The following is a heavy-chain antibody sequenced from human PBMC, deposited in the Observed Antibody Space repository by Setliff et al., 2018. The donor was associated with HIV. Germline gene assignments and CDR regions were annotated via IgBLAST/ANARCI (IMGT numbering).Heavy chain of an antibody. CDR2: ISAYNGNT. J-gene: IGHJ5*02. V-gene: IGHV1-18*01. D-gene: IGHD2-21*02. Sequence: ASVKVSCKASGYSFTNYGISWVRQAPGKGLEWMGWISAYNGNTNYAPRHLGRVTMTTDTSTSTAYMELRSLTSADTAVYYCARARLQDLVTAVGPRDNCLDPWGQGTRVTVSS. CDR1: GYSFTNYG. CDR3: ARARLQDLVTAVGPRDNCLDP.